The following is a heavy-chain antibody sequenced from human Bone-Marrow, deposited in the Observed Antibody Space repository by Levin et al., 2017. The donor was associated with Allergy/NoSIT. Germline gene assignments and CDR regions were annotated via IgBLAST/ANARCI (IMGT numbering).Heavy chain of an antibody. Sequence: GESLKISCAASGVTVSNNYMIWVRQAPGKGLECVARIYSDGSTSYADSVKGRFTISRDHSKNTVYLQMDSLRAEDTAVSFWARNRPVTPLGYWGQGTLVTVSS. D-gene: IGHD4-17*01. CDR3: ARNRPVTPLGY. J-gene: IGHJ4*02. CDR2: IYSDGST. CDR1: GVTVSNNY. V-gene: IGHV3-53*01.